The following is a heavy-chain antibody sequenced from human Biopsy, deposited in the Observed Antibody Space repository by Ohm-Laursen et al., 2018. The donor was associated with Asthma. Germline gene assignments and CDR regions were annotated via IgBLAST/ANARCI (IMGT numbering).Heavy chain of an antibody. CDR2: INPSGGST. CDR3: ARRGITGTTLDY. J-gene: IGHJ4*02. V-gene: IGHV1-46*01. D-gene: IGHD1-7*01. CDR1: GYTFTSYY. Sequence: ASVKVSCEAPGYTFTSYYMHWVRQAPGQGLEWMGIINPSGGSTSYAQKFQGRVTMTRDTSTSTVYMELSSLRSEDTAVYYCARRGITGTTLDYWGQGTLVTVSS.